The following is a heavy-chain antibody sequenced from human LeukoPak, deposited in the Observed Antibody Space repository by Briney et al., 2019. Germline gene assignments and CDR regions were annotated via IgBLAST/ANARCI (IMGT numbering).Heavy chain of an antibody. CDR2: IYPGDSDT. V-gene: IGHV5-51*01. D-gene: IGHD3-10*01. J-gene: IGHJ5*02. Sequence: GESLKISCKGSGYSFTSYWIGWVRQMPGKGLEWMGIIYPGDSDTRYSPSFQGQVTISADKSISTAYLQWSSLKASDTAMYYCARHASSESYHNWFDPWGQGTLVTVSS. CDR3: ARHASSESYHNWFDP. CDR1: GYSFTSYW.